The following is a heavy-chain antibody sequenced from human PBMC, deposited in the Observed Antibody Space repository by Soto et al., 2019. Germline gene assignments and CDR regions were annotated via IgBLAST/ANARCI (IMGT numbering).Heavy chain of an antibody. CDR3: ARDDERCSGGSCYPNWFDP. V-gene: IGHV3-21*01. Sequence: EVQLVESGGGLVKPGGSLRLSCAASGFTFSSYSMNWVRQAPGKGLEWVSSISSSSSYIYYADSVKGRFTISRDNAKNSLYLQMNSLRAEDTAVYYCARDDERCSGGSCYPNWFDPWGQGTLVTVSS. CDR1: GFTFSSYS. CDR2: ISSSSSYI. D-gene: IGHD2-15*01. J-gene: IGHJ5*02.